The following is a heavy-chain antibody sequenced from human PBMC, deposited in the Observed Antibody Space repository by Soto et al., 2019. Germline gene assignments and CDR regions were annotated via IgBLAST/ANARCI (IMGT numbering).Heavy chain of an antibody. CDR1: GFTFSSYW. CDR3: ARETDDYGDYYSYYGMDV. J-gene: IGHJ6*02. D-gene: IGHD4-17*01. V-gene: IGHV3-74*01. Sequence: GESLKISCAASGFTFSSYWMHWVRQAPGKGLVWVSRINSDGSSTSYADSVKGRFTISRDNAKNTLYLQMNSLRAEYTAVYYCARETDDYGDYYSYYGMDVWGQGTTVTVSS. CDR2: INSDGSST.